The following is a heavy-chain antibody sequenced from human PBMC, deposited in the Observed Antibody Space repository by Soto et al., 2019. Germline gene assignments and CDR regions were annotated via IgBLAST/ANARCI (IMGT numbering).Heavy chain of an antibody. J-gene: IGHJ6*02. CDR3: ARDAGASRYYGMDV. D-gene: IGHD2-8*02. CDR1: GASTSSENW. V-gene: IGHV4-4*02. CDR2: IYHSGAT. Sequence: QVQLQESGPALVKPSGTLSLACTVSGASTSSENWWSWVRQAPGKGLEWIGEIYHSGATHYSPSLKSRVTISLDKSKIQFFLKLDSVTAADSAVYYCARDAGASRYYGMDVWGQGTKVTVS.